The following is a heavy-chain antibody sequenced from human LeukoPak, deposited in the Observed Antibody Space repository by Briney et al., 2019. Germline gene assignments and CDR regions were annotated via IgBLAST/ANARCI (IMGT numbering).Heavy chain of an antibody. CDR3: ARDGRLAVVAALDY. V-gene: IGHV1-2*02. J-gene: IGHJ4*02. CDR1: GYTFTGYY. D-gene: IGHD2-15*01. Sequence: ASVKVSCKASGYTFTGYYMHWVRQAPGQGLEWMGWINPNSGGTNYAQKFQGRVTMTRDTSISTAYMELRSLRSDDTAVYYCARDGRLAVVAALDYWGQGTLVTVSS. CDR2: INPNSGGT.